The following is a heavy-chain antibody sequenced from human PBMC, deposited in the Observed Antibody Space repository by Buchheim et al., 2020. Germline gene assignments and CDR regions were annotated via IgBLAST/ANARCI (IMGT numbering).Heavy chain of an antibody. CDR1: GFTVSSNY. D-gene: IGHD4-23*01. CDR3: ARAWPGEVVRELYFQH. CDR2: IYSGGST. V-gene: IGHV3-66*01. J-gene: IGHJ1*01. Sequence: EVQLVESGGGLVQPGGSLRLSCAASGFTVSSNYMSWVRQAPGKGLEWVSVIYSGGSTYYADSVKGRFTISRDNSKNTLYLQMNSLRAEDTAVYYCARAWPGEVVRELYFQHWGQGTL.